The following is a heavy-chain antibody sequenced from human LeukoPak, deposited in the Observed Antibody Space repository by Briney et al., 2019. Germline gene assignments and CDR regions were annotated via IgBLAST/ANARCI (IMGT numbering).Heavy chain of an antibody. CDR3: VRGPYGSSISNWFDP. CDR1: GVSINGYS. CDR2: IYYSGDT. Sequence: SETLSLTCSVSGVSINGYSWSWIRQPPGKGLEWIGYIYYSGDTNYNPSLKSRVSVSVDTSKKQFSLNLRSVTAADTAVYYCVRGPYGSSISNWFDPWGQGILVAVSS. J-gene: IGHJ5*02. D-gene: IGHD3-10*01. V-gene: IGHV4-59*01.